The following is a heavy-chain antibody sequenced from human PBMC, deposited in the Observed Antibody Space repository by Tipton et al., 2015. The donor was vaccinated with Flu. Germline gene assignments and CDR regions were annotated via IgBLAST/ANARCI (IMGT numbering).Heavy chain of an antibody. CDR1: GVSISMYY. Sequence: TLSLTCSASGVSISMYYWSWIRQPPGKGLEWIGFIDNGGIAYYNPSLMSRLTISVDTTNNQFSLKLTSVTAADTAVYYCARDAKNLPEWGQGMLVVVSS. V-gene: IGHV4-59*01. CDR3: ARDAKNLPE. CDR2: IDNGGIA. J-gene: IGHJ4*02.